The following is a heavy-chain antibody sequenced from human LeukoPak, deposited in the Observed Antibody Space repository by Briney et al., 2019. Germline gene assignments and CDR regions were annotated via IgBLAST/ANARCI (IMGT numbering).Heavy chain of an antibody. CDR3: ARYSSAYYYDFHY. V-gene: IGHV4-39*01. CDR1: GGSLSNTDYY. Sequence: SETLSLTCTVSGGSLSNTDYYWGWIRQPPGKGLEWIGSIYYSGSTYYNPSLKSRVTIFLDTSKSQFSLKLSSVTAADTAVYYGARYSSAYYYDFHYWGQGTLVTVSS. J-gene: IGHJ4*02. D-gene: IGHD3-22*01. CDR2: IYYSGST.